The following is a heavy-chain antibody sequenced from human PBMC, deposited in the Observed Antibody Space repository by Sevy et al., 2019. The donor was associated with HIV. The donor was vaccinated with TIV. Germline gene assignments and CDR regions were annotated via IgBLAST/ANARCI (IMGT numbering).Heavy chain of an antibody. CDR1: GYTFTDNY. J-gene: IGHJ4*02. D-gene: IGHD4-17*01. Sequence: ASVKVSCKASGYTFTDNYLHWVRQAPGQGLDWMGRLNPLSGGTKYAQKFQGRVSMTRDTSITTAYMEVSRLRFDDTAVYWCAREAGSVHYGLLDYWGQGSLVTVSS. CDR3: AREAGSVHYGLLDY. CDR2: LNPLSGGT. V-gene: IGHV1-2*06.